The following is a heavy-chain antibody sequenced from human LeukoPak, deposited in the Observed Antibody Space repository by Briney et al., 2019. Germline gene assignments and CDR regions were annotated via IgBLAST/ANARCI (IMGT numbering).Heavy chain of an antibody. CDR3: ARGEGVTTPPYYYYYGMDV. CDR2: ISGGGGST. CDR1: GFTFRSYA. V-gene: IGHV3-23*01. Sequence: GGSLRLSCAASGFTFRSYAMNWVRQAPGKGLEWVSSISGGGGSTYYADSVKGRFTISRDNSKNTLYLQMNSLRAEDTAVYYCARGEGVTTPPYYYYYGMDVWGQGTTVTVSS. D-gene: IGHD4-11*01. J-gene: IGHJ6*02.